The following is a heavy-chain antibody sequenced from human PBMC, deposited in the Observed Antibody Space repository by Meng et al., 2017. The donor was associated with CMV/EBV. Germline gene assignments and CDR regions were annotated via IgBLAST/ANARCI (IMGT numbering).Heavy chain of an antibody. CDR2: IFPNDEK. V-gene: IGHV2-26*01. D-gene: IGHD4-23*01. CDR1: GFSLSNARMG. CDR3: ARIFRIRGGNSLFDP. Sequence: SGPTLAKPTETLTLTCTVSGFSLSNARMGVRWIRQPPGKALEWLAHIFPNDEKSYSTPLKSRLTISKDTSKSQVVLTMTNMDPVDTATYYCARIFRIRGGNSLFDPWGQGTLVTVSS. J-gene: IGHJ5*02.